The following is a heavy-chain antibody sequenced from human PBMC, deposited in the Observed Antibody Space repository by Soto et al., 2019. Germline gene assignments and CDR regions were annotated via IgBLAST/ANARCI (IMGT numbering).Heavy chain of an antibody. V-gene: IGHV3-9*01. CDR1: GFTFDDYA. D-gene: IGHD3-3*01. CDR3: AKDHGFWSGYPNPFDY. J-gene: IGHJ4*02. Sequence: GGSLRLSCAASGFTFDDYAMHWVRQAPGKGLEWVSGISWNSGNIGYADSVKGRFTISRDNSKNTLYLQMNSLRAEDTAVYYCAKDHGFWSGYPNPFDYWGQGTLVTV. CDR2: ISWNSGNI.